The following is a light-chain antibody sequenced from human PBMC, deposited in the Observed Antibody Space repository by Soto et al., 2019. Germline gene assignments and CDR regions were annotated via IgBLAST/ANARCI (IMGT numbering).Light chain of an antibody. J-gene: IGKJ1*01. Sequence: EIVMTQSPATLSVSPGERATLSCRASQSVGSNLAWYQQRPGQAPRLLIYGASTRATGVPARFSGSRSGTEFTRTISSLQSEDLGINFCQHYNNWPPDRTFGQGTQVEIK. CDR1: QSVGSN. CDR2: GAS. V-gene: IGKV3-15*01. CDR3: QHYNNWPPDRT.